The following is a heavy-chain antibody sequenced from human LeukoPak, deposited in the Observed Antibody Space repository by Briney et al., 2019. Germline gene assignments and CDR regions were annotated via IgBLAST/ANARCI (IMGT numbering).Heavy chain of an antibody. CDR1: GGPISSGSYY. D-gene: IGHD2-2*01. J-gene: IGHJ6*03. CDR3: ARYCSSTSCYPPMDV. Sequence: SETLSLTCTVSGGPISSGSYYWSWIRQPAGKGLEWIGRIYTSGSTNYNPSLKSRVTISVDTSKNQFSLKLSSVTAADTAVYYCARYCSSTSCYPPMDVWGKGTTVTVSS. CDR2: IYTSGST. V-gene: IGHV4-61*02.